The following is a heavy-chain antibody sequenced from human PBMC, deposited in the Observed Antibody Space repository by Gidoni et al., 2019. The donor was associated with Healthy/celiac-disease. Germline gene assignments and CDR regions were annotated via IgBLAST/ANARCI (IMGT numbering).Heavy chain of an antibody. Sequence: QVQLQESGPGLVKPSETLSLTCTVSGASLSSYYWSWIRQPPGKGLEWIGYIYYSGSTNYNPSLKSRVTISVDTSKNQFSLKLSSVTAADTAVYYCAREGGSGYSGYFDAFDIWGQGTMVTVSS. CDR3: AREGGSGYSGYFDAFDI. V-gene: IGHV4-59*01. CDR1: GASLSSYY. CDR2: IYYSGST. J-gene: IGHJ3*02. D-gene: IGHD5-12*01.